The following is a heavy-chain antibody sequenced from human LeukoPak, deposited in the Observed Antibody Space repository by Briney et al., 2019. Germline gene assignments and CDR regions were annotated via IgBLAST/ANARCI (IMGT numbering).Heavy chain of an antibody. CDR1: GGIFSTYA. D-gene: IGHD1-14*01. CDR3: ARVFRRWFDS. Sequence: GASVKVSCKASGGIFSTYAIVWVRQAPGQGLEWMGGIIPIFGSANYAQKFQGRVTITTDESTSTAYMELSSLRSEDTAVYYCARVFRRWFDSWGQGTLVTVSS. CDR2: IIPIFGSA. J-gene: IGHJ5*01. V-gene: IGHV1-69*05.